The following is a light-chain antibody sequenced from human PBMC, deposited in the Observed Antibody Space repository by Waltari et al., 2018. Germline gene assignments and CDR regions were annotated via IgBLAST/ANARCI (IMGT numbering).Light chain of an antibody. J-gene: IGKJ2*01. CDR2: GAS. V-gene: IGKV3-20*01. CDR3: QQYGNSPRYT. Sequence: ELVLTQSPGTLSLSPGERATLSCRASQRVSGSYLAWYQQKPGQAPRLLIYGASSRAPGVPDRFGGSGSGTDFTLTISRLEPEDFAVYYCQQYGNSPRYTFGQGTKLEIK. CDR1: QRVSGSY.